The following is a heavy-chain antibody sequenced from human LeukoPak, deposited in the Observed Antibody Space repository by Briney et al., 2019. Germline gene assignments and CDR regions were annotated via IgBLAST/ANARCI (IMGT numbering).Heavy chain of an antibody. Sequence: GGSLRLSCAAPGFTLSSYGMHWVRQAPGKGLEWVAFIRYDGSNKYYADSVKGRFTISRDNSKNTLYLQMNSLRAEDTAVYYCAKSERGYYYDSSGYYRTARENYWGQGTLVTVSS. CDR2: IRYDGSNK. V-gene: IGHV3-30*02. CDR3: AKSERGYYYDSSGYYRTARENY. CDR1: GFTLSSYG. J-gene: IGHJ4*02. D-gene: IGHD3-22*01.